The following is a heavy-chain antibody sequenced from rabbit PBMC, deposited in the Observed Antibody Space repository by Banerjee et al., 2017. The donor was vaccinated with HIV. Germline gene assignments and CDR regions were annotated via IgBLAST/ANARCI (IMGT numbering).Heavy chain of an antibody. D-gene: IGHD6-1*01. CDR2: IDPVFGIA. J-gene: IGHJ4*01. Sequence: QEQLEESGGRLVQPGGSLTLSCKAYGFTISNYWMNWVRQAPGKGLEWIGDIDPVFGIAVYASWAKGRFTISKTSSTTVTLQMTSLTAADTATYFCASAYSDIYFDLWGPGTLVTVS. CDR3: ASAYSDIYFDL. CDR1: GFTISNYW. V-gene: IGHV1S45*01.